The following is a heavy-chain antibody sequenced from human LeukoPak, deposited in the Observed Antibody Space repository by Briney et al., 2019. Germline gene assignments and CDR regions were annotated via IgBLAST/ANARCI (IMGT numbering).Heavy chain of an antibody. D-gene: IGHD5-18*01. V-gene: IGHV3-23*01. CDR3: AKDTGDSYGTFDH. Sequence: PGGSLRLSCAASGFNFSSYGMSWVRQAPGKGLDWVSAISGSGGATYHADSVKGHFTISRDNSKNTLYLQMNSLRAEDTAVYYCAKDTGDSYGTFDHWGQGTLVTVSS. CDR1: GFNFSSYG. J-gene: IGHJ4*02. CDR2: ISGSGGAT.